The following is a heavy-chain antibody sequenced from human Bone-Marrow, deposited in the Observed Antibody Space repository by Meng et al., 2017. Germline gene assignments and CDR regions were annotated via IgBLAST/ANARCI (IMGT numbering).Heavy chain of an antibody. J-gene: IGHJ6*02. CDR2: IKQDGSEK. D-gene: IGHD2-15*01. CDR3: ASGMSCSGGSCYSVWGYYYYGMDV. Sequence: GESLKISCAASGFTFSSYWMSWVRQAPGKGLEWVANIKQDGSEKYYVDSVKGRYTISRDNAKNSQYLLMNSLRTEDTAVYYCASGMSCSGGSCYSVWGYYYYGMDVWGQGTTVTVSS. V-gene: IGHV3-7*01. CDR1: GFTFSSYW.